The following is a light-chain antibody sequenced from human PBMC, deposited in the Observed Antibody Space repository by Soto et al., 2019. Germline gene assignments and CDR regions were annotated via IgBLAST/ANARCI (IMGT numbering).Light chain of an antibody. J-gene: IGLJ1*01. CDR1: SSDVGSYNF. Sequence: QSVLTQPASVSGAPGQSITISCTGTSSDVGSYNFVSWYQQHPGKAPKLMIYEGDKRPSGVSDRFSGSKSGNTASLTISGLQSEDEADYHCCSYAGSSTYVFGTGTKVPVL. V-gene: IGLV2-23*01. CDR3: CSYAGSSTYV. CDR2: EGD.